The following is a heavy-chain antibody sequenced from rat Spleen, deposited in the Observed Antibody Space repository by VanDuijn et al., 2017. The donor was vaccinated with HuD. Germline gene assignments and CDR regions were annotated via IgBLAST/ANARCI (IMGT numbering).Heavy chain of an antibody. CDR3: TRNYYDGYYHPYVMDA. J-gene: IGHJ4*01. CDR1: GFTFNNYW. CDR2: ITNTGGST. Sequence: EVQLMESGGGLVQPGRSLKLSCVASGFTFNNYWMTWIRQAPGKGLEWVASITNTGGSTYYPDSVKGRFTISRDNAKSTLYLQMNSLRSEDTATYYCTRNYYDGYYHPYVMDAWGQGASVTVSS. D-gene: IGHD1-12*03. V-gene: IGHV5-31*01.